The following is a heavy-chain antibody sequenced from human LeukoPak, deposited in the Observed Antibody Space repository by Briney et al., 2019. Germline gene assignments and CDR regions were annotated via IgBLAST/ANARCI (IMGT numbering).Heavy chain of an antibody. CDR3: AREAGSGWYNWFDP. V-gene: IGHV3-66*01. CDR2: IYSGGST. CDR1: GFTLSSNY. D-gene: IGHD6-19*01. J-gene: IGHJ5*02. Sequence: GGSLRLSCAASGFTLSSNYMSWVRQAPGKGLEWVSVIYSGGSTYYADSVKGRFTISRDNSKNTLYLQMNSLRAEDTAVYYCAREAGSGWYNWFDPWGQGTLVTVSS.